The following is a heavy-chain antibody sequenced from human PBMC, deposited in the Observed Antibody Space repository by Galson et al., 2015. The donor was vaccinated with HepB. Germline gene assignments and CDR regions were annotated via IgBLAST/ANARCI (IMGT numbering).Heavy chain of an antibody. D-gene: IGHD3-10*01. CDR3: VRPVYGSGSYFPG. J-gene: IGHJ4*02. CDR2: INSDGSST. Sequence: SLRLSCAASGFTFSSYWMHWVRQAPGKGLVWVSRINSDGSSTSYADSVKGRFTISRDNGKNTLYPQMNSLRPEDTAVYYCVRPVYGSGSYFPGWGQGTLVTVSS. CDR1: GFTFSSYW. V-gene: IGHV3-74*01.